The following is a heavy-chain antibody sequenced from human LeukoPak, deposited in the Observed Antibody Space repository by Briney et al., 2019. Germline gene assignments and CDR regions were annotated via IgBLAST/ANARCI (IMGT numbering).Heavy chain of an antibody. V-gene: IGHV3-30*02. CDR3: ARRAGAYSHPYDY. CDR1: GFTFSTYG. D-gene: IGHD4/OR15-4a*01. Sequence: GGSLRLSCAASGFTFSTYGMHWVRQAPGKGLEWVAFIRYVGSNKYYADSVKGRFTISRDNSKNTLYLQMNSLRAEDTAVYYCARRAGAYSHPYDYWGQGTLVTVSS. CDR2: IRYVGSNK. J-gene: IGHJ4*02.